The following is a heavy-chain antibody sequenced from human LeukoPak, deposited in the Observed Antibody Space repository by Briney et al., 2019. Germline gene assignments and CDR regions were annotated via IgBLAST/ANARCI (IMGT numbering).Heavy chain of an antibody. CDR3: AREGGDEKTMIY. CDR1: GGSISSGDYY. D-gene: IGHD3-22*01. V-gene: IGHV4-30-4*08. Sequence: PSETLSLTCTVSGGSISSGDYYWSWIRHPPGKGLEWIGYIYYSGSTYYNPSLKSRVTISVDTSKNQFSLKLSSVTAADTAVYYCAREGGDEKTMIYWGQGTLVTVSS. J-gene: IGHJ4*02. CDR2: IYYSGST.